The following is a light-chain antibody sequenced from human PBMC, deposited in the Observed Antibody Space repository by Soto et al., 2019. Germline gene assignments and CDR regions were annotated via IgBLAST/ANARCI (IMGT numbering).Light chain of an antibody. CDR2: FGS. Sequence: EIVMTQSPLTLPVTPGEPASISCRSSQSLLYNNTYNYLDGYVQKPGQSPQLLIYFGSNRAPGVPDRFSGSGSGTDFTLKINRVEDEDVGTYYCMQALQSLTFGQGTRLEI. J-gene: IGKJ5*01. CDR3: MQALQSLT. CDR1: QSLLYNNTYNY. V-gene: IGKV2-28*01.